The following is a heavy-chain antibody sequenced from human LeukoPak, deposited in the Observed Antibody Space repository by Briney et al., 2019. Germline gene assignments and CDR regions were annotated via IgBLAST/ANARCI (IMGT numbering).Heavy chain of an antibody. CDR3: ARQWLVSPLFDY. CDR1: GGSLSGYY. Sequence: PSETLSLTCAVYGGSLSGYYWSWIRKPPGKGLEWIGEINHSGSTNYNPSLKSRVTISVDTSKNQLSLKLSSMTAADTAVYYCARQWLVSPLFDYWGQGTLVTVSS. V-gene: IGHV4-34*01. D-gene: IGHD6-19*01. J-gene: IGHJ4*02. CDR2: INHSGST.